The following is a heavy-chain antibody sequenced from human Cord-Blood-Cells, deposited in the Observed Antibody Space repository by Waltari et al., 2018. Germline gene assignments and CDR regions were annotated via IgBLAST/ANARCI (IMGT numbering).Heavy chain of an antibody. J-gene: IGHJ3*02. D-gene: IGHD2-2*01. Sequence: AGLLKPSETLSLTCAVYGGSFSGYYWIWIRQPPGKGLEWIGEINHSGSTNYNPSLKSRVTISVDTSKNQFSLKLSSVTAADTAVYYCARVVRGIVVVPAADDAFDIWGQGTMVTVSS. CDR3: ARVVRGIVVVPAADDAFDI. V-gene: IGHV4-34*01. CDR2: INHSGST. CDR1: GGSFSGYY.